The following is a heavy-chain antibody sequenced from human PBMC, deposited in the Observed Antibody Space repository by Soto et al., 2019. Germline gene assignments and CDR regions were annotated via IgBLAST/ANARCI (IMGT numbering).Heavy chain of an antibody. CDR3: ARGCSGGSCPDS. CDR1: GGSISSGGYY. D-gene: IGHD2-15*01. CDR2: IYYSGST. Sequence: PSETLSLTCTVSGGSISSGGYYWSWIRQHPGKGLEWIGYIYYSGSTYYNPSLQSRVTMSLDTSKNQFSLKLTSVTAADTAIYYCARGCSGGSCPDSWGQGTLVTVSS. V-gene: IGHV4-31*03. J-gene: IGHJ5*01.